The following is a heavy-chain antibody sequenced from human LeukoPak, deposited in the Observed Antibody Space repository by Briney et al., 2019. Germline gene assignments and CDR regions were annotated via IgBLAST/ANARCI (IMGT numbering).Heavy chain of an antibody. CDR1: GASVSSGSSY. CDR3: ARLKLGHDAFDI. V-gene: IGHV4-61*01. Sequence: PSETLSLTCTVSGASVSSGSSYWTWIRQPPGKGLEWIGYIYYSGSTHYNPSLKSRVTLSVDTSKNQFSLKLSSVTAADTAVYYCARLKLGHDAFDIWGQGTMVTVSS. J-gene: IGHJ3*02. D-gene: IGHD1-7*01. CDR2: IYYSGST.